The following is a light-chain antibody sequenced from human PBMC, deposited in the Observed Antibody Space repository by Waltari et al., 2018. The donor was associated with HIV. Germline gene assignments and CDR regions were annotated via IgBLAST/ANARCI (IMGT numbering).Light chain of an antibody. CDR2: DVN. CDR3: CSYAGSPTFVI. Sequence: QSALTQPASVSGSLGQSITIPCTGTSSDIGSYNLVPWYQQYPGKAPKVIIYDVNKWPSGVSHRFSGFKAANTASLTISGLQAEDEADYYCCSYAGSPTFVIFGGGTKVTVL. CDR1: SSDIGSYNL. V-gene: IGLV2-23*02. J-gene: IGLJ2*01.